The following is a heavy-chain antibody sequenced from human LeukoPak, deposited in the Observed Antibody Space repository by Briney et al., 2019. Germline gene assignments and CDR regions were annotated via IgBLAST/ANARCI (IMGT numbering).Heavy chain of an antibody. CDR3: AKDLGALYGSGSSGDY. V-gene: IGHV3-23*01. J-gene: IGHJ4*02. Sequence: PGGSLRLSCAASGFTFSSYAMSWVRQAPGKGLEWVSAISGSGGSTYYADSVKGRFTISRDNSKNTLYLQMNSLRAEDTAVYYCAKDLGALYGSGSSGDYWGQGTLVTVSS. CDR2: ISGSGGST. D-gene: IGHD3-10*01. CDR1: GFTFSSYA.